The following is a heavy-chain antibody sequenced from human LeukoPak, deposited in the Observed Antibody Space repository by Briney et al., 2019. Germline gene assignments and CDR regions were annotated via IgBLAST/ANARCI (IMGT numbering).Heavy chain of an antibody. CDR1: GGPISSYY. Sequence: SETLSLTCTVSGGPISSYYWNWTRQPAGKGLEWIGRIYSSGTTNYNPSLKSRVTMSVARSKNQFSLKLSSVTAADTAVYFCARGTPTDTTMVTTWGQGTLVTVSS. D-gene: IGHD5-18*01. V-gene: IGHV4-4*07. CDR3: ARGTPTDTTMVTT. CDR2: IYSSGTT. J-gene: IGHJ4*02.